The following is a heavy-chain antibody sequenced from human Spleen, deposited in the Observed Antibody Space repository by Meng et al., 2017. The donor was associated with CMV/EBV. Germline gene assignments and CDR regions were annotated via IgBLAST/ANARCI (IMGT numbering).Heavy chain of an antibody. V-gene: IGHV1-18*01. D-gene: IGHD6-13*01. CDR2: ISAYNGNT. CDR1: GYTFTSYG. CDR3: ARDLNKGGSSSWYRGIWFDP. J-gene: IGHJ5*02. Sequence: ASVKVSCKASGYTFTSYGISWVRQAPGQGLEWMGWISAYNGNTNYAQKLQGRVTMTTDTSTSTAYMELRSLRSDDTAVYYCARDLNKGGSSSWYRGIWFDPWGQGTLVTVSS.